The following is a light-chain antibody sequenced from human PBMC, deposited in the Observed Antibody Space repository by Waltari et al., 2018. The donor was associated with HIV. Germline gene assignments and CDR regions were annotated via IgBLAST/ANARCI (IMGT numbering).Light chain of an antibody. CDR1: SSEIGPYNL. CDR3: SSYAGSNRFVV. J-gene: IGLJ2*01. V-gene: IGLV2-8*01. CDR2: EVT. Sequence: QSALTQPPSASGSPGQSVAISCTGTSSEIGPYNLFSWYQQQPGSAPKLIIFEVTKRPTGVPDRFSGSKSGNTASLTVSGLLPEDDADYYCSSYAGSNRFVVFGGGTRLTVL.